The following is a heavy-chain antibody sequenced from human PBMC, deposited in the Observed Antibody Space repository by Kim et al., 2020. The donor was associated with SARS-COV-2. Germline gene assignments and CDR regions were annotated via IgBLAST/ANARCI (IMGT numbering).Heavy chain of an antibody. Sequence: SETLSLTCTVSGGSISSYYWSWIRQPAGKGLEWIGRIYTSGSTNYNPSLKSRVTMSVDTSKNQFSLKLSSVTAADTAVYYCASYDSSGYSIPRAFDIWGQGTMVTVSS. CDR1: GGSISSYY. CDR2: IYTSGST. D-gene: IGHD3-22*01. J-gene: IGHJ3*02. V-gene: IGHV4-4*07. CDR3: ASYDSSGYSIPRAFDI.